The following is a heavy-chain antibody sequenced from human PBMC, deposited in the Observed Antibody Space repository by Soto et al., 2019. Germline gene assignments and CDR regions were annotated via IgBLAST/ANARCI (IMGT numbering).Heavy chain of an antibody. CDR2: IYWDDDK. J-gene: IGHJ4*02. CDR1: GFSLNTGGVG. V-gene: IGHV2-5*02. D-gene: IGHD6-19*01. Sequence: QITLKESGPTVVKPTQTLTLTCSLSGFSLNTGGVGVGWIRQPPGKALEWLAVIYWDDDKSWNPSLRARLTTXRXXSDDQVVLTVPTMAPVYTRTYYCARRRGGFGGGWTTPYFDYWGQGTLVTVSS. CDR3: ARRRGGFGGGWTTPYFDY.